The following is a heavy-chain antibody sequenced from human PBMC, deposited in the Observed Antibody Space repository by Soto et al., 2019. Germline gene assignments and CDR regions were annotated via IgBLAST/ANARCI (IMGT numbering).Heavy chain of an antibody. Sequence: QVQLVESGGGVVQPGRSLRLSCAASGFTFSSYGMHWVRQAPGKGLEWVALIWYDGSNKYYADSVKGRFTISRDNSKNTLYLQMNSLRAEDTAVYYCARPDSGGYYWGLDYWGQGTLVTVSS. D-gene: IGHD3-22*01. V-gene: IGHV3-33*01. CDR2: IWYDGSNK. J-gene: IGHJ4*02. CDR1: GFTFSSYG. CDR3: ARPDSGGYYWGLDY.